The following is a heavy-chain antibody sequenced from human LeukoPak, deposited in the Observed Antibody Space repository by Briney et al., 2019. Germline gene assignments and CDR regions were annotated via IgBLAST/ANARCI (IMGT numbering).Heavy chain of an antibody. Sequence: GASVKVSCKASGYTFTSYGINWVRQATGQGLEWMGWMNPNSGNTGSAQRFQGRVTMTRNTSISTAYMELSSLRSEDTAVYYCARALRVGRYSADYWGQGTLVTVSS. V-gene: IGHV1-8*02. D-gene: IGHD2-15*01. J-gene: IGHJ4*02. CDR2: MNPNSGNT. CDR3: ARALRVGRYSADY. CDR1: GYTFTSYG.